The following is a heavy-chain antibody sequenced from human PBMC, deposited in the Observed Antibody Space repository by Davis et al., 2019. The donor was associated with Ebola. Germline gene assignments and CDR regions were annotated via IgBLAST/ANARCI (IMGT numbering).Heavy chain of an antibody. CDR3: ARDLSDIFFYGMDV. Sequence: SVKVSCKASGGTFSSYAISWVRQAPGQGLEWMGGIIPIFGTANYAQKLQGRVTMTTDTSTSTADMELRSLRSDDTAVYYCARDLSDIFFYGMDVWGQGTTVTVSS. J-gene: IGHJ6*02. D-gene: IGHD3-9*01. CDR1: GGTFSSYA. V-gene: IGHV1-69*05. CDR2: IIPIFGTA.